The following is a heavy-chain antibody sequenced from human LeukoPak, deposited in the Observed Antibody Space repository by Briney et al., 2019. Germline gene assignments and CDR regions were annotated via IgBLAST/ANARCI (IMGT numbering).Heavy chain of an antibody. D-gene: IGHD1-14*01. J-gene: IGHJ4*02. CDR1: GFTLSRYW. V-gene: IGHV3-7*01. CDR2: INEDGGER. CDR3: ARGGNLEN. Sequence: PGGSLRLSCAASGFTLSRYWMSWVHQAPGKGLEWVANINEDGGERHYVDTVKGRFTISRDNAKNSLYLQMNSLRAEDTAVYYCARGGNLENWGRGTLVTVSS.